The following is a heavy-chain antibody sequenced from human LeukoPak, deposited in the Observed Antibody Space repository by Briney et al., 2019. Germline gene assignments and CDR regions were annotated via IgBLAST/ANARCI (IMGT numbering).Heavy chain of an antibody. CDR1: GGTVSRYP. V-gene: IGHV1-69*13. Sequence: SVKVSCKASGGTVSRYPISWVRQAPGQGLEWMGGIIPIFGTANYAQKFQGRVTITADESTSTAYMELSSLRSEDTAVYYCARDRPGRNCSTISCYSASPFDPCGQGTLVTVSS. CDR2: IIPIFGTA. CDR3: ARDRPGRNCSTISCYSASPFDP. D-gene: IGHD2-2*02. J-gene: IGHJ5*02.